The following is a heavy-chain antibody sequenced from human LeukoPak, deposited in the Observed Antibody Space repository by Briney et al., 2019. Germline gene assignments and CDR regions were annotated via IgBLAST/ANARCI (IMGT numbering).Heavy chain of an antibody. D-gene: IGHD2-21*02. J-gene: IGHJ4*02. CDR1: GGSISSGDYY. Sequence: RPSETLSLTCTVSGGSISSGDYYWSWIRQPPGKGLEWIGYIYYSGSTYYNPSLRSRVTISVDTSKNQFSLKLSSVTAADTAAYYCARDRRRDCYHYWGQGTLVTVSS. V-gene: IGHV4-30-4*01. CDR2: IYYSGST. CDR3: ARDRRRDCYHY.